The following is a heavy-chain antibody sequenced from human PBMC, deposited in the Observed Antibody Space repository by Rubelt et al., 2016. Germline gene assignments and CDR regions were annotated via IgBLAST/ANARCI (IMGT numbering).Heavy chain of an antibody. Sequence: QLQLQESGPGLVKPSETLSLTCTVSGGSISSSSYYWGWIRQPPGKGLEWIGSIYYSGSTYYHPSLKSRVTISVDTSKNQLSLKLSSVTAADTAVYYCARAVSYYDSSGYGYYYYMDVWGKGTTVTVSS. CDR1: GGSISSSSYY. J-gene: IGHJ6*03. V-gene: IGHV4-39*07. CDR2: IYYSGST. CDR3: ARAVSYYDSSGYGYYYYMDV. D-gene: IGHD3-22*01.